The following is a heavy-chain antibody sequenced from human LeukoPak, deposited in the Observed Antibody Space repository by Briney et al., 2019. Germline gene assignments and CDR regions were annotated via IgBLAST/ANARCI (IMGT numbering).Heavy chain of an antibody. CDR1: GFTFSSYA. D-gene: IGHD6-19*01. CDR3: AKNVQWLATYYYYYYYMDV. Sequence: GGSLRLSCAASGFTFSSYAMSWVRQAPGKGLEWVSVISDSGGSTYYADSVKGRFTISRDNSKNTLYLQMNSLRAEDTAVYYCAKNVQWLATYYYYYYYMDVWGKGTTVTVSS. CDR2: ISDSGGST. J-gene: IGHJ6*03. V-gene: IGHV3-23*01.